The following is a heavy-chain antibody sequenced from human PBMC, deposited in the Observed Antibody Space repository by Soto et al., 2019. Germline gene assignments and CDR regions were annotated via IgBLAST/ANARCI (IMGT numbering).Heavy chain of an antibody. V-gene: IGHV2-5*01. CDR1: GFSLSTSGAG. CDR2: ISWKDEK. CDR3: AHRYGGNYYRWYFDS. J-gene: IGHJ4*02. Sequence: SGPTLVNPTPTLTVTCTFSGFSLSTSGAGVGWIRQSPGKAPEWLALISWKDEKRYNPGLKSRLTITKDTSKNQVVLTMTDLDPVDTATYFCAHRYGGNYYRWYFDSWGQGTPVTVSS. D-gene: IGHD1-26*01.